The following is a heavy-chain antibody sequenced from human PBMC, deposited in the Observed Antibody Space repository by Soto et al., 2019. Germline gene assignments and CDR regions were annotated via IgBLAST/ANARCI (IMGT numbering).Heavy chain of an antibody. CDR2: FDPEDGET. J-gene: IGHJ4*02. CDR3: AIPRTPNYYYGSGSYLPSFDY. Sequence: ASVKVSCKVSGYTLTELSMHWVRQAPGKGLEWMGGFDPEDGETIYAQKFQGRVTMTEDTSTDTAYMELSSLRSEDTAVYYCAIPRTPNYYYGSGSYLPSFDYWGQGTLVTVS. V-gene: IGHV1-24*01. CDR1: GYTLTELS. D-gene: IGHD3-10*01.